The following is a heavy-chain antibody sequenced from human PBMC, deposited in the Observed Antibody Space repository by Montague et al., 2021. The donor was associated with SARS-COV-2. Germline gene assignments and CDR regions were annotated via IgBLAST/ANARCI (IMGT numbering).Heavy chain of an antibody. D-gene: IGHD5/OR15-5a*01. CDR3: ARALSASYSVGGDSFDI. CDR1: GFTFSKYS. J-gene: IGHJ3*02. V-gene: IGHV3-21*01. CDR2: ISTSSLCI. Sequence: SLRLSCAASGFTFSKYSMNWVRQAPGKGLEWVSSISTSSLCIYYAASVKGRFTISRANAKNSLFLQMDSLRAEDTAVYYCARALSASYSVGGDSFDIWGQGTMVTVSS.